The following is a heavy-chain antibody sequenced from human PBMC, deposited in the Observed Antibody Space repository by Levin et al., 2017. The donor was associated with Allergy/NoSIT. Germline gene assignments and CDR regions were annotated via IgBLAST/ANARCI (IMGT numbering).Heavy chain of an antibody. Sequence: PGESLKISCKASGYTFTGYQLHWVRQAPGQGLEWMGGINPNSGGTKYAQNFQGRVTMTRDTSISTAYMELNSLRSNDTAVYFCARQLRRGGRWFDPWGQGTLVTVSS. CDR2: INPNSGGT. D-gene: IGHD2-21*01. CDR3: ARQLRRGGRWFDP. V-gene: IGHV1-2*02. J-gene: IGHJ5*02. CDR1: GYTFTGYQ.